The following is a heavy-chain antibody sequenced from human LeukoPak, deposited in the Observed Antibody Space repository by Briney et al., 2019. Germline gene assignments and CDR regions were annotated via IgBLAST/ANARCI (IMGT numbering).Heavy chain of an antibody. V-gene: IGHV3-23*01. D-gene: IGHD3-22*01. CDR1: GFTFSSYG. CDR3: AKGAVYDSRGHYHYFDY. J-gene: IGHJ4*02. Sequence: GGSLRLSCAASGFTFSSYGMSWVRQAPGKGLEWVSVISGSGGTTYYADSVKGQFTISRDNSKNTLYLQMNSLRAEDTAVYYCAKGAVYDSRGHYHYFDYWGQGTLVTVSS. CDR2: ISGSGGTT.